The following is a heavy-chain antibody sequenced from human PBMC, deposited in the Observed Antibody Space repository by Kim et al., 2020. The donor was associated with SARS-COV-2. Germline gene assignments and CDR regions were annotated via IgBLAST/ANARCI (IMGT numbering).Heavy chain of an antibody. CDR3: ASQGTYDSSGYYKDY. D-gene: IGHD3-22*01. J-gene: IGHJ4*02. CDR1: GGTFTSYA. V-gene: IGHV1-69*13. CDR2: IISIFGTA. Sequence: SVKVSCKASGGTFTSYAISWVRQAPGQGLEWMGGIISIFGTANYAQKFQGRVTITADESTSTAYMELSSLRSEDTAVHYCASQGTYDSSGYYKDYWGQGTLVTVSS.